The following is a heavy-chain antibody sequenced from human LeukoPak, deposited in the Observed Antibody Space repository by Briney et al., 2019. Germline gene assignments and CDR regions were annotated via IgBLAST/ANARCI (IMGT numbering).Heavy chain of an antibody. CDR3: ARGHFYSIY. CDR1: GFTFTSYW. V-gene: IGHV3-7*01. J-gene: IGHJ4*02. D-gene: IGHD2/OR15-2a*01. CDR2: IKEDGSEK. Sequence: GGSLRLSCAASGFTFTSYWMTWVRQAPGKGLERVANIKEDGSEKYYVDSVKGRFSISRDNAKNSLYLQMNSLRAEDTAVYYCARGHFYSIYWGQGTLVTVSS.